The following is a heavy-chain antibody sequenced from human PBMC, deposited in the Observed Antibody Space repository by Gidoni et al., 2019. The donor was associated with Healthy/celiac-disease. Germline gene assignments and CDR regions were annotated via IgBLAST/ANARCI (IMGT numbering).Heavy chain of an antibody. V-gene: IGHV3-11*06. CDR3: ARDTRHCSGDSCYVYDAFDI. J-gene: IGHJ3*02. D-gene: IGHD2-15*01. CDR1: GFPFSDFH. Sequence: QVHLVESGGGLVKPGGSLRLSCAASGFPFSDFHMSWIRQAPGKGLEWVSYIDTSSDSTNYADSVKGRFTISRDNAKDSLFLQMNSLRAEDTAVYYCARDTRHCSGDSCYVYDAFDIWGQGTMVTVSS. CDR2: IDTSSDST.